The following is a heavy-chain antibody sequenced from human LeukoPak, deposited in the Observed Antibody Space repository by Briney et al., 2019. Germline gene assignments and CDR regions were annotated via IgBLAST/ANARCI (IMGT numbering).Heavy chain of an antibody. Sequence: SQTLCLTCTVSGVSISSGGYYWSWIRQHPGKGLEWIGYIYYSGSTYYNPSLKIRVTISVDTSKNQFSLKLSSVTAADTAVYYCARKEYSSSSAVDYWGQGTLVTVSS. J-gene: IGHJ4*02. V-gene: IGHV4-31*03. CDR3: ARKEYSSSSAVDY. CDR1: GVSISSGGYY. D-gene: IGHD6-6*01. CDR2: IYYSGST.